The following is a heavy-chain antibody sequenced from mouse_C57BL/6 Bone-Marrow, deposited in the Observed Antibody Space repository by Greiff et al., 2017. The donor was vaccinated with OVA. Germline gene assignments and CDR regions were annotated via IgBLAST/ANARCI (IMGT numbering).Heavy chain of an antibody. Sequence: QVQLQQSGPELVKPGASVKISCKASGYAFSSSWMNWVKQRPGKGLEWIGRIYPGDGDTNYNGKFKGKATLTADKSSSTAYMQLSSLTSEDSAVYFCASLYYSNYGWYFDVWGTGTTVTVSS. CDR3: ASLYYSNYGWYFDV. D-gene: IGHD2-5*01. J-gene: IGHJ1*03. CDR1: GYAFSSSW. V-gene: IGHV1-82*01. CDR2: IYPGDGDT.